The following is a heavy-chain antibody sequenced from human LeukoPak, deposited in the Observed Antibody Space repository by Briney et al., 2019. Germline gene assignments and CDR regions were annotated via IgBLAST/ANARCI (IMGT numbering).Heavy chain of an antibody. CDR2: ISYDGSNK. V-gene: IGHV3-30-3*01. D-gene: IGHD4-23*01. CDR1: GFTFSSYA. CDR3: AKDEDYGGNSLFDY. J-gene: IGHJ4*02. Sequence: PGRSLRLSCAASGFTFSSYAMHWVRQAPCKGLEWVAVISYDGSNKYYADSVKGRFTISRDNSKNTLYLQMNSLRAEDTAVYYCAKDEDYGGNSLFDYWGQGTLVTVSS.